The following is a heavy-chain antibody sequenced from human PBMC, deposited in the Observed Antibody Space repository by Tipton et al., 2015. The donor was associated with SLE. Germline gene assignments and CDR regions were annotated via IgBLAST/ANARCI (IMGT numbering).Heavy chain of an antibody. J-gene: IGHJ4*02. D-gene: IGHD2-15*01. CDR1: GGSISSGTYY. CDR3: ASGGKRRPVLAPAVEV. V-gene: IGHV4-61*01. CDR2: IYYRGST. Sequence: LRLSCTVSGGSISSGTYYWTWIRQPPGKGLEWIGYIYYRGSTNYNPSLKSRVTISVDTSKNQFSLKLSSVTAADTAVYYCASGGKRRPVLAPAVEVWGQGTLVTVSS.